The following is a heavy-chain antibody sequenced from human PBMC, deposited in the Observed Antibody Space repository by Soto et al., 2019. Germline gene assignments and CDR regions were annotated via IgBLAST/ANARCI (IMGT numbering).Heavy chain of an antibody. Sequence: QVQLVQSGAEVKKPGASMRVSCKTSGYAFKNFDIHWVRQSTGQGLEWIGWMSPNSGRAGFAQSFQDRVNTTSNPSISTAYLHVASLTSEDTAVYYCAKGLDFWSGYSRADSWGQGTLVTVSS. CDR3: AKGLDFWSGYSRADS. CDR1: GYAFKNFD. V-gene: IGHV1-8*01. J-gene: IGHJ4*02. CDR2: MSPNSGRA. D-gene: IGHD3-3*01.